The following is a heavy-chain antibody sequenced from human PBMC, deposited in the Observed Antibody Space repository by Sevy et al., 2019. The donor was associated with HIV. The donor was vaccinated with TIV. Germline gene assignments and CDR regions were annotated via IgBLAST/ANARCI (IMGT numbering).Heavy chain of an antibody. CDR2: ISYDGSNK. D-gene: IGHD5-12*01. CDR3: ARGRRTRRDGYNSGDEDY. J-gene: IGHJ4*02. V-gene: IGHV3-30-3*01. CDR1: GFTFSSYA. Sequence: GGSLRLSCAASGFTFSSYAMHWVRQAPGKGLEWVAVISYDGSNKYYADSVKGRFTISRDNSKNTLYLQMNSLRAEDTAGYYCARGRRTRRDGYNSGDEDYWGQGTLVTVSS.